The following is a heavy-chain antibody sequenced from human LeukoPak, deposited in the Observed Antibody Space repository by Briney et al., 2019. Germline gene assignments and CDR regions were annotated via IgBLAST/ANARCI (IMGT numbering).Heavy chain of an antibody. Sequence: SETLSLTCTVSGGSISSYYWSWIRQPPGKGLEWIGYIYYSGSTNYNPSLKSRVTISVDTSKNQFSLKLSSVTAADTAVYYCARARGYGSGSYLDYRGQGTLVTVSS. CDR1: GGSISSYY. V-gene: IGHV4-59*01. J-gene: IGHJ4*02. CDR3: ARARGYGSGSYLDY. CDR2: IYYSGST. D-gene: IGHD3-10*01.